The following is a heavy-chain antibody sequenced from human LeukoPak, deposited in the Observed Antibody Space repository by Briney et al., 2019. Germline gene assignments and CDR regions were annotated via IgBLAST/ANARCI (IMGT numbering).Heavy chain of an antibody. CDR3: ARERDDYALDY. CDR2: INPSGSIT. D-gene: IGHD4/OR15-4a*01. CDR1: GYTFISYY. V-gene: IGHV1-46*01. Sequence: ASVTVSCKASGYTFISYYMHWVRQAPGQGLEWMGLINPSGSITSYAQKFQGRVTMTRDTSTSTVYMELSSLRSEDTAVYYCARERDDYALDYWGQGTLVTVSS. J-gene: IGHJ4*02.